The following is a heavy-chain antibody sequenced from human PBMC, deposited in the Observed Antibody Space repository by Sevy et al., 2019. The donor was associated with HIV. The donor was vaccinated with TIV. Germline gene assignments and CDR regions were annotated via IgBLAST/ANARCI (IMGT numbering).Heavy chain of an antibody. Sequence: GGSLRLSCAASGFTFSNAWMSWVRQAPGKGLEWVGRIKSKTDGGTTDYAAPVKGRFTISTDESKNTLYLQMNSLKTEDTAVYYCTEDTGISDYDFWSGRDDTFDNWGQGTMVTVSS. CDR2: IKSKTDGGTT. J-gene: IGHJ3*02. D-gene: IGHD3-3*01. V-gene: IGHV3-15*01. CDR1: GFTFSNAW. CDR3: TEDTGISDYDFWSGRDDTFDN.